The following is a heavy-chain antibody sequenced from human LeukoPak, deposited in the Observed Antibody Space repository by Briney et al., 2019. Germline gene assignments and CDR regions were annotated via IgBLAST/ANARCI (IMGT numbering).Heavy chain of an antibody. D-gene: IGHD6-19*01. CDR2: IYTSGST. J-gene: IGHJ4*02. CDR1: GGSISSGSYY. V-gene: IGHV4-61*02. Sequence: SETLSLTCTVSGGSISSGSYYWSWIRQPAGKGLEWIGRIYTSGSTNYNPSLKSRVTISVDTSKNQFSLKLSSVTAADTAVYYCARTGYSSGPRTALFDYWGQGTLVTVSS. CDR3: ARTGYSSGPRTALFDY.